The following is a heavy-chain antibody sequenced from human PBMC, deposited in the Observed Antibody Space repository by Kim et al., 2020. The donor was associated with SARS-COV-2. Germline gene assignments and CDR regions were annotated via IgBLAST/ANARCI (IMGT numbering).Heavy chain of an antibody. CDR3: ARDLTYGILTGPNWFDP. CDR2: IYYSGST. D-gene: IGHD3-9*01. CDR1: GGSISSSSYY. V-gene: IGHV4-39*07. Sequence: SETLSLTCTVSGGSISSSSYYWGWIRQPPGKGLEWIGSIYYSGSTYYNPSLKSRVTISVDTSKNQFSLKLSSVTAADTAVYYCARDLTYGILTGPNWFDPWGQGTLVTVSS. J-gene: IGHJ5*02.